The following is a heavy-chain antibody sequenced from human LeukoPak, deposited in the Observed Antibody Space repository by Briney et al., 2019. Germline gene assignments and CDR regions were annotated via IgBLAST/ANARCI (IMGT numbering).Heavy chain of an antibody. CDR1: GYTFTSYG. CDR2: ISAYNGNT. Sequence: ASVKVSCKASGYTFTSYGISWVRQAPGQGLEWMGWISAYNGNTNYAQKLQGRVTMTTDTSTSTAYMELRSLRSDDTAAYYCARHSTLLGYCSGGSCPLPYWGQGTMVTVSS. V-gene: IGHV1-18*01. J-gene: IGHJ3*01. D-gene: IGHD2-15*01. CDR3: ARHSTLLGYCSGGSCPLPY.